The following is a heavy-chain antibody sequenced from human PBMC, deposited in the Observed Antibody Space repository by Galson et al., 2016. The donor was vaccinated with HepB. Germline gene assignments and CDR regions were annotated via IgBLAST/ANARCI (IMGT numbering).Heavy chain of an antibody. D-gene: IGHD4/OR15-4a*01. Sequence: SLRLSCAASGITFSSCWMHWVRQVPGKGLVWVSRIKGDGTDMFYADSVRGRFTISRDNAKNTLYLQMSSLRVDDTSVYYCATGLGDYGDPFEYWGQGTLFTVSS. J-gene: IGHJ4*02. CDR2: IKGDGTDM. CDR1: GITFSSCW. CDR3: ATGLGDYGDPFEY. V-gene: IGHV3-74*01.